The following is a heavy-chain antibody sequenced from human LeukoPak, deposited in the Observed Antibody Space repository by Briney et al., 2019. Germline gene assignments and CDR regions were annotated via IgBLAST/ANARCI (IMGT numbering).Heavy chain of an antibody. V-gene: IGHV1-46*01. CDR3: ARATGTTWVSGIDAFDI. D-gene: IGHD1-1*01. Sequence: ASVKVSCKASGYTFTSYYMHCMRQAPGQGLEWMGIINPSGGSTSYAQKFQGRVTITRDTSASTAYMELSRLRSEDMAVYYCARATGTTWVSGIDAFDIWGQGTMVTVSS. CDR1: GYTFTSYY. J-gene: IGHJ3*02. CDR2: INPSGGST.